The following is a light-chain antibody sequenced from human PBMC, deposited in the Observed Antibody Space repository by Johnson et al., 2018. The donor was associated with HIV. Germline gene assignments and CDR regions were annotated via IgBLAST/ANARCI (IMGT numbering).Light chain of an antibody. V-gene: IGLV1-51*02. CDR1: SSNIGNNY. CDR3: GTWDSSLSAYV. Sequence: VLTQPPSVSAAPGQKVTISCSGSSSNIGNNYVSWYQQVPGTAPKLLIYENNKRPSGIPDRFSGSKSGTSATLGITGLQTGDEADYYCGTWDSSLSAYVFATETKVTVL. J-gene: IGLJ1*01. CDR2: ENN.